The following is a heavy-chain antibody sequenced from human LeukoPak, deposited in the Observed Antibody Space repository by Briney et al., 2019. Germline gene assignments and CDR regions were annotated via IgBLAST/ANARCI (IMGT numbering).Heavy chain of an antibody. CDR1: GFTFSSYS. V-gene: IGHV3-48*04. D-gene: IGHD3-3*01. CDR3: ARDPTLFGVVIIGHYYMDV. J-gene: IGHJ6*03. Sequence: GGSLRLSCAASGFTFSSYSMNWVRQAPGKGLEWVSYISSSSSTIYYADSVKGRFTISRDNSKNSLYLQMNSLRAEDTAVYYCARDPTLFGVVIIGHYYMDVWGKGTTVTVSS. CDR2: ISSSSSTI.